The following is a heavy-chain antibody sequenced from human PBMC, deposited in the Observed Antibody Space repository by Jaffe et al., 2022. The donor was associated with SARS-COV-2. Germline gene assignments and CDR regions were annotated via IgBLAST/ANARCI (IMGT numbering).Heavy chain of an antibody. Sequence: QVQLVQSGAEVKKPGASVKVSCKASGYTFTGYYMHWVRQAPGQGLEWMGRINPNSGGTNYAQKFQGRVTMTRDTSISTAYMELSRLRSDDTAVYYCATLELAYCGGDCYSQYFDYWGQGTLVTVSS. CDR1: GYTFTGYY. J-gene: IGHJ4*02. D-gene: IGHD2-21*02. CDR3: ATLELAYCGGDCYSQYFDY. CDR2: INPNSGGT. V-gene: IGHV1-2*06.